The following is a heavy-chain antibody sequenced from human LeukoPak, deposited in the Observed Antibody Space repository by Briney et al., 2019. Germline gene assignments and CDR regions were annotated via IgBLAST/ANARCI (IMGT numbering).Heavy chain of an antibody. J-gene: IGHJ1*01. CDR3: ARDGPKAMGQRREYFQH. D-gene: IGHD5-18*01. V-gene: IGHV3-9*01. CDR1: GFTFDDYA. Sequence: GGSLRLSCAASGFTFDDYAMHWVRQAPGGGLEWVSGISWNSGSIGYADSVKGRFTISRDNSKNTLYLQMNSLRAEDTAVYYCARDGPKAMGQRREYFQHWGQGTLVTVSS. CDR2: ISWNSGSI.